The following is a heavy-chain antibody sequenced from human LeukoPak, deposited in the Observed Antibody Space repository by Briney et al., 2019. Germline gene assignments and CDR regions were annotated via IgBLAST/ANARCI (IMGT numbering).Heavy chain of an antibody. CDR1: GGSISSYY. V-gene: IGHV4-59*01. CDR2: IYYSGST. Sequence: SETLSLTCTVSGGSISSYYWSWIRQPPGKGLEWIGYIYYSGSTNYSPSLKSRVTISVDTSKNQFSLKLSSVTAADTAVYYCAREGMGENGYSGYGYFDYWGQGTLVTVSS. D-gene: IGHD5-12*01. CDR3: AREGMGENGYSGYGYFDY. J-gene: IGHJ4*02.